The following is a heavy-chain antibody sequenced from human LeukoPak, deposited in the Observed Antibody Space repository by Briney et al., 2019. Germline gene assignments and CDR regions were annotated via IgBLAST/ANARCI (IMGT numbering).Heavy chain of an antibody. J-gene: IGHJ5*02. CDR1: GYAFTGYY. Sequence: ASVKVSCKASGYAFTGYYLHWVRQAPGQGPEWVAYINPDTGGTNYAQKFEGRVTVTRDTSITTAYMEMTRLTSDDTAVYYCARLAAYTSTWSWFDPWGQGTLVTVSS. CDR3: ARLAAYTSTWSWFDP. V-gene: IGHV1-2*02. CDR2: INPDTGGT. D-gene: IGHD6-13*01.